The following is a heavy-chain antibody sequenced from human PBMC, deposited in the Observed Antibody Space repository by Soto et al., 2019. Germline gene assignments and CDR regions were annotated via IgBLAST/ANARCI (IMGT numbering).Heavy chain of an antibody. D-gene: IGHD3-10*01. CDR3: AKDRVNYFVSGWKDYYGMDV. CDR1: GFTFSSYG. V-gene: IGHV3-30*18. Sequence: QVQLVESGGGVVQPGRSLRLSCAASGFTFSSYGMHWVRQAPGKGLEWVAVISHDGSNKYYADSVKGRFTISRDNSKNTLYLLMNSLRTEDTAVYYCAKDRVNYFVSGWKDYYGMDVWGQGTTVTVSS. J-gene: IGHJ6*02. CDR2: ISHDGSNK.